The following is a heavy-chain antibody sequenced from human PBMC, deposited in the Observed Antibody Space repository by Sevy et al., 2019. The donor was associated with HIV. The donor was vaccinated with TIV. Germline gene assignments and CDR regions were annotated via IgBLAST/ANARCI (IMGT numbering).Heavy chain of an antibody. V-gene: IGHV3-30*04. D-gene: IGHD3-22*01. CDR2: ISYDGSNK. Sequence: GGSLRLSCAASGFTFSSYAMHWVRQAPGKGLEWVAVISYDGSNKYYADSVKGRFTISRDNSKNTLYLQMNSLRAEDTAVYYCARDLGYYYDRSGYRAAPGYYGMDVWGQGTTVTVSS. CDR3: ARDLGYYYDRSGYRAAPGYYGMDV. J-gene: IGHJ6*02. CDR1: GFTFSSYA.